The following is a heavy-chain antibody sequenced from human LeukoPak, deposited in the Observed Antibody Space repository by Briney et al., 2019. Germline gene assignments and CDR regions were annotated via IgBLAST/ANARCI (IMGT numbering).Heavy chain of an antibody. V-gene: IGHV3-11*04. D-gene: IGHD3-22*01. J-gene: IGHJ5*02. CDR1: GFTFSDYY. Sequence: GGSLRLSCAASGFTFSDYYMSWIRQAPGKGLEWVSYISSSGSTIYYADSVKGRFTISRDNAKNSLYLQMNSLRAEDTAVYYCARAVRYYDSSGYWFGPWGQGTLVTVSS. CDR2: ISSSGSTI. CDR3: ARAVRYYDSSGYWFGP.